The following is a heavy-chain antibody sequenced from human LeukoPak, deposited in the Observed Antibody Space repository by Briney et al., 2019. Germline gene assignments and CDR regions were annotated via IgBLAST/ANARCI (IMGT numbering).Heavy chain of an antibody. CDR3: ARDSGSCRGCAFDI. D-gene: IGHD1-26*01. V-gene: IGHV3-7*01. J-gene: IGHJ3*02. CDR1: EFTFSNFR. CDR2: TNRDGSEK. Sequence: GGSLRLSCAASEFTFSNFRMSWVRQAPGKGLEWVANTNRDGSEKYYVDSVKGRVTISRDNAMNFLYLQLNSLRVDDTAVYYCARDSGSCRGCAFDIWGQGTVVTVSS.